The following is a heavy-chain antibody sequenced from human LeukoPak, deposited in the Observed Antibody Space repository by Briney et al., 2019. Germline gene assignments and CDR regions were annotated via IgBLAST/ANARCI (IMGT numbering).Heavy chain of an antibody. D-gene: IGHD3-9*01. CDR1: GGTFSSYA. Sequence: SVKVSCKASGGTFSSYAISWVRQAPGQGLEWMGGIIPIFGTANYAQKFQGRVTMTTDTSTSTAYMELRSLRSDDTAVYYCAREDYDILTGYGAPNWFDPWGQGTLVTVSS. V-gene: IGHV1-69*05. CDR2: IIPIFGTA. CDR3: AREDYDILTGYGAPNWFDP. J-gene: IGHJ5*02.